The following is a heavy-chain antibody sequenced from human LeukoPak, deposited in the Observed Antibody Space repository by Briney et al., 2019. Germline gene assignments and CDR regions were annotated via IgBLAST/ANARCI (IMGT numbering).Heavy chain of an antibody. D-gene: IGHD2-2*01. CDR3: ARSRCSSTSCYSYGMDV. V-gene: IGHV4-34*01. CDR1: GGSFSGYY. CDR2: INHSGST. J-gene: IGHJ6*02. Sequence: PSGTLSLTCAVYGGSFSGYYWSWIRQPPGKGLEWIGEINHSGSTNYNPSLKSRVTISVDTSKNQFSLKLSSVTAADTAVYYCARSRCSSTSCYSYGMDVWGQGTTVTVSS.